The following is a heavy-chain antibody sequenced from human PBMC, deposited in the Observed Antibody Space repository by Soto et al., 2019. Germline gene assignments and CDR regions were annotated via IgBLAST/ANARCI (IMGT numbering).Heavy chain of an antibody. V-gene: IGHV3-23*01. CDR1: GFTFGNYG. CDR3: AKGFIVVVTVLRPDDAFDV. Sequence: GSLRLSCAASGFTFGNYGINWVRQAPGEGLEWVSGISGGGGSTYYADSVKGRFTVSRDPSKNTVFLEMNNLRAEDTAVYYCAKGFIVVVTVLRPDDAFDVWGQGTLVTVSS. CDR2: ISGGGGST. D-gene: IGHD2-21*02. J-gene: IGHJ3*01.